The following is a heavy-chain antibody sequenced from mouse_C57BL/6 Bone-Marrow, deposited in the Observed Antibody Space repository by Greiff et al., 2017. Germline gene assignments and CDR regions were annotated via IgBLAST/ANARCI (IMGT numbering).Heavy chain of an antibody. CDR3: ASSYDYDDY. V-gene: IGHV14-3*01. CDR2: IDPANGNT. D-gene: IGHD2-4*01. CDR1: GFNIKNTY. J-gene: IGHJ2*01. Sequence: VQLKESVAELVRPGASVKLSCTASGFNIKNTYMPWVKQRPEQGLEWIGRIDPANGNTKYAPKFQGKATITADTSSNTAYLQLSSLTSEDTAIYYCASSYDYDDYWGQGTTLTVSS.